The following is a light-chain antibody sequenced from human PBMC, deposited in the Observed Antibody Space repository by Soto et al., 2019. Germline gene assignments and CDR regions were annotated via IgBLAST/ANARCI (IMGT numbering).Light chain of an antibody. CDR1: SIDVGGYNY. V-gene: IGLV2-14*03. CDR3: SSYTSSSTLYV. Sequence: QSALTQPASVSGSPGQSIAISCTGASIDVGGYNYVSWYQQHPGKAPKLMIYDVASRPSGVSDRFSGSKSGNTASLTISGRQAEDEADYYCSSYTSSSTLYVFGTGTKLTVL. J-gene: IGLJ1*01. CDR2: DVA.